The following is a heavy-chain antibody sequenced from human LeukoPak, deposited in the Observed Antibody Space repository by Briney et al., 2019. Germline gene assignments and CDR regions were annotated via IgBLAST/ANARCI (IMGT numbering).Heavy chain of an antibody. J-gene: IGHJ6*04. D-gene: IGHD3-10*01. V-gene: IGHV4-59*01. CDR3: ARDNRVRGVKNGMDV. Sequence: PSETLSLTCTVPGGSISSYYWSWIRQPPGKGLEWIGYIYYSGSTNYNPSLKSRVTISVDTSKNQFSLKLSSVTAADTAVYYCARDNRVRGVKNGMDVWGKGTTVTVSS. CDR2: IYYSGST. CDR1: GGSISSYY.